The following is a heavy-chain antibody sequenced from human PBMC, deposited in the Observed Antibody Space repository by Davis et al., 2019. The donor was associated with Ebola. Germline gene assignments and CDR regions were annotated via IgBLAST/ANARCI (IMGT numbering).Heavy chain of an antibody. J-gene: IGHJ6*02. CDR3: ARDRGDPHYYYYGMDV. Sequence: ASVKVSCKASGYTFTSYGISWVRQAPGQGLEWMGWISAYNGNTNYAQKLQGRVTMTTDTSTSTAYMELRSLRSDDTAVYYCARDRGDPHYYYYGMDVWGQGTTVTVSS. CDR2: ISAYNGNT. D-gene: IGHD3-10*01. CDR1: GYTFTSYG. V-gene: IGHV1-18*01.